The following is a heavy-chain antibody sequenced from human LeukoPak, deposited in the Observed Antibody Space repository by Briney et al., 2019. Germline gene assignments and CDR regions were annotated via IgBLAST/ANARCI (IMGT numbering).Heavy chain of an antibody. CDR2: MNPNSGNT. J-gene: IGHJ6*03. CDR3: ARGPTQVVVVGNYYMDV. V-gene: IGHV1-8*01. D-gene: IGHD2-2*01. CDR1: GYTFTSYD. Sequence: ASVKVSCKASGYTFTSYDINWVRQATGQGLEWMGWMNPNSGNTGYAQKFQGRVTMTRHTSKSTAYMELSSLRSEDTAVYYCARGPTQVVVVGNYYMDVWGKGTTVTVSS.